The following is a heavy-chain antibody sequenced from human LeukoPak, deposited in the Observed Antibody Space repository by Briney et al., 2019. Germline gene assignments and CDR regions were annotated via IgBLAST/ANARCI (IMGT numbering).Heavy chain of an antibody. V-gene: IGHV5-51*01. J-gene: IGHJ4*02. CDR3: ARTEAGSSYDY. CDR2: IYPGDSET. D-gene: IGHD6-13*01. Sequence: GESLKISCKGSGYSFTSYWIGWVRQMPGKGLEWMGIIYPGDSETRYSPSFQGQVTFSADKSINTAYLQWSSLKASNTAMYYCARTEAGSSYDYWGQGTLVTVSS. CDR1: GYSFTSYW.